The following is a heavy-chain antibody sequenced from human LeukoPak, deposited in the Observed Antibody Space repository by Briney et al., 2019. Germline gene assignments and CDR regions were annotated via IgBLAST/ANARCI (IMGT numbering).Heavy chain of an antibody. CDR3: ARDRTYYDSSGYYYYYYYYMDV. Sequence: PGGSLRLSCAASGFTFSSYWMHWVRQAPGKGLVWVSRISSDGSSTSYADSVKGRFTISRDNAKNTLYLQMNSLRAEDTAVYYCARDRTYYDSSGYYYYYYYYMDVWGKGTTVTVSS. V-gene: IGHV3-74*01. CDR1: GFTFSSYW. CDR2: ISSDGSST. D-gene: IGHD3-22*01. J-gene: IGHJ6*03.